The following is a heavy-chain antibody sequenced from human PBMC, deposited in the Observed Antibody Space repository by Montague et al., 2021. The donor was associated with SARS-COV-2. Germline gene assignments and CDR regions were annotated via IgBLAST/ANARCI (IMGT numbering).Heavy chain of an antibody. V-gene: IGHV3-21*01. Sequence: SLRLSCAASGFTLSSYSMNWVRQAPGKGLEWVSSISSSSSYIYYSDSVXGLFTISRDNAKNSLYLQMNSLRAEDTAVYYCARGYDFWSGGYYYYYGMDVWGQGTTVTVSS. CDR3: ARGYDFWSGGYYYYYGMDV. J-gene: IGHJ6*02. D-gene: IGHD3-3*01. CDR1: GFTLSSYS. CDR2: ISSSSSYI.